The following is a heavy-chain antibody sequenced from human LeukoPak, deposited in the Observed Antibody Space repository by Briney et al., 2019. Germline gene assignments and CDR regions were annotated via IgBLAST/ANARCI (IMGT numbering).Heavy chain of an antibody. V-gene: IGHV3-11*01. CDR3: AREQWFRWEF. J-gene: IGHJ4*02. CDR2: ISSRDNLI. CDR1: GFVFNDYY. Sequence: GGSLRLSCAASGFVFNDYYMTWISLAPGKGLEWVSYISSRDNLIYYADSVKGRFTISTHNAKNAVFLQLNRLTVEDTAVYYCAREQWFRWEFWGQGVLVTVSS. D-gene: IGHD3-10*01.